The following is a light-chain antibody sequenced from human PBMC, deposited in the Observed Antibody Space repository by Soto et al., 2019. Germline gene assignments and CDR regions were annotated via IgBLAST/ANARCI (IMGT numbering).Light chain of an antibody. CDR1: QSVSSY. V-gene: IGKV3-11*01. Sequence: EIVLTQSPATLSLSPGERASLSCRASQSVSSYLAWYQQKPGQAPRLLIYDASNRATGIPARFSGSGSGTDFTLTISSLEPEDFAVYYCQQGSTWPWTFGQGTKVDIK. CDR2: DAS. CDR3: QQGSTWPWT. J-gene: IGKJ1*01.